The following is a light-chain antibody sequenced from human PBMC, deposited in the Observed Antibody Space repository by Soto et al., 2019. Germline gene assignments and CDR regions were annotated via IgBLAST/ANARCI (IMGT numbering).Light chain of an antibody. CDR2: AAS. J-gene: IGKJ4*01. CDR3: QPYNNWPLT. Sequence: DVQLTQSPSFLSASVGDRVSITCRASQDISTYLAWYQQKPGKAPKLLIYAASTLQTGVPSRFSGSGSGTEFTLTISGLQPEDFAIYYCQPYNNWPLTFGGGTKVESK. V-gene: IGKV1-9*01. CDR1: QDISTY.